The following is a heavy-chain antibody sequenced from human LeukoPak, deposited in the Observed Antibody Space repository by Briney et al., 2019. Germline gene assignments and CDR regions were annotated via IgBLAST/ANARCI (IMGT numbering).Heavy chain of an antibody. Sequence: GGSLRLSCAASGFTFSSYSMNWVRQAPGKGLEWVSSISSGSSYIYYADSVKGRFTISRDNAKNSLYLQMNSLRAEDTAVYYCLVMITFGGAPGGYWGQGTLVTVSS. J-gene: IGHJ4*02. CDR3: LVMITFGGAPGGY. V-gene: IGHV3-21*01. D-gene: IGHD3-16*01. CDR1: GFTFSSYS. CDR2: ISSGSSYI.